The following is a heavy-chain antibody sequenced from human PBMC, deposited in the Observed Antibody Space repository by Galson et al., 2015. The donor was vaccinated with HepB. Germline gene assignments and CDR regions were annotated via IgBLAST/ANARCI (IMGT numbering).Heavy chain of an antibody. CDR1: GYTFTNYY. J-gene: IGHJ4*02. V-gene: IGHV1-46*01. D-gene: IGHD6-19*01. CDR2: INPSDGTR. CDR3: ARGSGSNKGLDY. Sequence: SVKVSCKASGYTFTNYYIHWVRQAPGQGLEWMGIINPSDGTRNYAQKFQGRLTLARDTSTSTVYMELSSLRSEDTAIYFCARGSGSNKGLDYWGQGTLVTVSS.